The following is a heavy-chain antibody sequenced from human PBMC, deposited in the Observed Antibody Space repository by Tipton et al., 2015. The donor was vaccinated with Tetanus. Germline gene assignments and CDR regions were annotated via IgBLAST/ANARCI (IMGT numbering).Heavy chain of an antibody. J-gene: IGHJ3*02. CDR1: GYSFTSYS. V-gene: IGHV5-51*01. Sequence: QLVQSGAEVKKPGESLKISCKGSGYSFTSYSIGWVRQMSGKGLEWMGIIYPGASDAIYSPSFQGQVTISADNSIRTAYVQWSSLKASDTAMYYCARHPSQDAFDIWGQGTMVIVSS. CDR3: ARHPSQDAFDI. CDR2: IYPGASDA. D-gene: IGHD6-6*01.